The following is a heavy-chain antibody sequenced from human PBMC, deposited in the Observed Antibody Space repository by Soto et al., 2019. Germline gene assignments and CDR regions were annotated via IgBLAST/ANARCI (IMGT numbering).Heavy chain of an antibody. V-gene: IGHV4-31*03. CDR1: GGSISSGGYY. D-gene: IGHD4-17*01. Sequence: QIQLQESGPGLVKPSQTLSLTCTVSGGSISSGGYYWNWIRHHPGKGLEWIGYIHYTGRTFYNPSLKRGIAISVDTSQNRFSLTLSSVTAADTAVYFCAREEGAVTTGGYYYYYGIDVWGQGTTVTVSS. CDR3: AREEGAVTTGGYYYYYGIDV. J-gene: IGHJ6*02. CDR2: IHYTGRT.